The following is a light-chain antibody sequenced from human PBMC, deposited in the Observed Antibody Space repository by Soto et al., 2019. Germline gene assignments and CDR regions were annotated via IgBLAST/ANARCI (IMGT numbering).Light chain of an antibody. Sequence: EIVLTQSPGTLSLSPGERATLSCRASQSVSSSYLAWYQQKPGQAPRLLIYGASSRATGIPDRFSGSGSGTDFTFPISRLEPEDFGVYFCQQYGSPPWAFRQGTKVEIK. CDR1: QSVSSSY. CDR3: QQYGSPPWA. CDR2: GAS. V-gene: IGKV3-20*01. J-gene: IGKJ1*01.